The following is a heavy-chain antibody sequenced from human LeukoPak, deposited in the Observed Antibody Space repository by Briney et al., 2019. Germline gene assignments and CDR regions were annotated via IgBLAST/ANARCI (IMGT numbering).Heavy chain of an antibody. V-gene: IGHV4-59*11. D-gene: IGHD3-10*01. J-gene: IGHJ4*02. CDR3: ARARRDGPPDY. Sequence: PSETLSLTCTVSGGSISSHYWSWIRQPPGKGLEWIGYIYYSGSTNYNPSLKSRVTISVDTSKNQFSLKLSSVTAADTAVYYCARARRDGPPDYWGQGTLVTVSS. CDR2: IYYSGST. CDR1: GGSISSHY.